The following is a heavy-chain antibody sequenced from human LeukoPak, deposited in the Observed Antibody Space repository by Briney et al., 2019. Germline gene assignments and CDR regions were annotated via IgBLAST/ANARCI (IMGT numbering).Heavy chain of an antibody. CDR1: GFTFSSYW. Sequence: PGGSLRLSCAASGFTFSSYWMHWVRQAPGKGLEWVAVISYDGSNKYYADSVKGRFTISRDNSKNTLYLQMNSLRAEDTAVYYCARHTMVRGVILNYFDYWGQGTLVTASS. V-gene: IGHV3-30*03. CDR2: ISYDGSNK. J-gene: IGHJ4*02. D-gene: IGHD3-10*01. CDR3: ARHTMVRGVILNYFDY.